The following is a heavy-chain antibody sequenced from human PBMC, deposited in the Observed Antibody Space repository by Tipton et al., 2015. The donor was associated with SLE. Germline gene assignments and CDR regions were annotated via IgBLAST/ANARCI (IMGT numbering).Heavy chain of an antibody. CDR2: IYHSGSP. V-gene: IGHV4-38-2*01. J-gene: IGHJ3*02. CDR3: ASGECSGGSCCAPVAPGAFDI. Sequence: TLSLTCAVSGYSTSRGYYWGWIRQPPGKVLEWIGGIYHSGSPYSNPSLKSRVTISVETSKNQFSLKLSSVTAADTAVYYWASGECSGGSCCAPVAPGAFDIWGQGTMVTVSS. D-gene: IGHD2-15*01. CDR1: GYSTSRGYY.